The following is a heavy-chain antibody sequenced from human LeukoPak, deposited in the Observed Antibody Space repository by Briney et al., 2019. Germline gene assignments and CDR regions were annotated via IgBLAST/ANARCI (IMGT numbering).Heavy chain of an antibody. CDR3: ARGHGIWSGSRLSNAFDI. J-gene: IGHJ3*02. Sequence: GGSLRPSCAASGITLSTYDMHWVRQTTGEGLEWISAIGAAGDTYYSDSVQGRFTISRENGKNSLFLQMNSLRAGDTAMYFCARGHGIWSGSRLSNAFDIWGQGTMVTVSS. V-gene: IGHV3-13*04. CDR1: GITLSTYD. CDR2: IGAAGDT. D-gene: IGHD3-3*01.